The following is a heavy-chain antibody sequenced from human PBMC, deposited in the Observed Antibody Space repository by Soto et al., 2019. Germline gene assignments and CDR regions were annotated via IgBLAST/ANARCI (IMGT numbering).Heavy chain of an antibody. CDR3: ARGGMYYDILTGYNYYYYGMDV. CDR1: GGTFSSYA. CDR2: IIPILGIA. V-gene: IGHV1-69*04. Sequence: SVKVSCKASGGTFSSYAISWVRQAPGQGLEWMGRIIPILGIANYAQKFQGRVTITADKSTSTAYMELSSLRSEDTAVYYCARGGMYYDILTGYNYYYYGMDVWG. D-gene: IGHD3-9*01. J-gene: IGHJ6*02.